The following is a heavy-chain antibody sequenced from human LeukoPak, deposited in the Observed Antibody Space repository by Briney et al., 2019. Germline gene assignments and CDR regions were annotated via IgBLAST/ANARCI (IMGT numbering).Heavy chain of an antibody. V-gene: IGHV4-59*02. J-gene: IGHJ4*02. CDR1: GGSVSSYY. CDR2: MYYSGST. D-gene: IGHD5-12*01. CDR3: ARLGAPYSGYDGGWNY. Sequence: SETLSLTCTVSGGSVSSYYWSWIRQPPGKGLEWIGYMYYSGSTNYNPSLKSRVTISVDTSKNQFSLKLSSVTAADTAVYYCARLGAPYSGYDGGWNYWGQGTLVTVSS.